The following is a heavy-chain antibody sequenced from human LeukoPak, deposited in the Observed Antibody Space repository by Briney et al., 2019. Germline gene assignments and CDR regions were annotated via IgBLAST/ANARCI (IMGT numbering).Heavy chain of an antibody. V-gene: IGHV1-18*01. CDR3: ARRRSEEFDFDC. CDR1: GYIFSTYG. Sequence: ASVKVSLKPSGYIFSTYGISRVRQAPGQGLEWMGCISGYNGNTNYAQKLQGRITMTTDTSTSTAYMELRSLRSDDTAVYYCARRRSEEFDFDCWGQGTLVTVSS. D-gene: IGHD6-19*01. J-gene: IGHJ4*02. CDR2: ISGYNGNT.